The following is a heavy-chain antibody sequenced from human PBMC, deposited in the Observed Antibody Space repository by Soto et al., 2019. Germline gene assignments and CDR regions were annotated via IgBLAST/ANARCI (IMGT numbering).Heavy chain of an antibody. Sequence: LRLSCAASGFTFSSYAMSWVRQAPGKGLEWVSAISGSGGSTYYADSVKGRFTISRDNSKNTLYLQMNSLRAEDTAVYYCAKDFRPCSGGSCYLPPWFDPWGQGTLVTVSS. V-gene: IGHV3-23*01. D-gene: IGHD2-15*01. CDR2: ISGSGGST. CDR1: GFTFSSYA. J-gene: IGHJ5*02. CDR3: AKDFRPCSGGSCYLPPWFDP.